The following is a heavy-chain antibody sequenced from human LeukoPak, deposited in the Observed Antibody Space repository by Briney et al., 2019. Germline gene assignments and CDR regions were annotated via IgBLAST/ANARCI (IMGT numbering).Heavy chain of an antibody. Sequence: GVLRLSCAASGFTFSSYSMNWVRQAPGKGLEWVSSISSSSSYIYYADSVKGRFTISRDNAKNSLYLQMDSLRVEDTAVYYCARDVDYANPRHDYWGQGTLVTVSS. V-gene: IGHV3-21*01. CDR3: ARDVDYANPRHDY. CDR2: ISSSSSYI. CDR1: GFTFSSYS. D-gene: IGHD4/OR15-4a*01. J-gene: IGHJ4*02.